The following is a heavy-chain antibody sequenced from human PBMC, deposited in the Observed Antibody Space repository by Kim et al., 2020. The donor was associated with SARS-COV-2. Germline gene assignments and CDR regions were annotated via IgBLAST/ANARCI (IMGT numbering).Heavy chain of an antibody. V-gene: IGHV3-23*01. CDR2: ISGSGGST. Sequence: GGSLRLSCAASGFTFSSYAMSWVRQAPGKGLEWVSAISGSGGSTYYADSVKGRFTISRDNSKNTLYLQMNSLRAEDTAVYYCAKDRWELLRNDGSDYWGQGTLVTVSS. D-gene: IGHD1-26*01. CDR3: AKDRWELLRNDGSDY. CDR1: GFTFSSYA. J-gene: IGHJ4*02.